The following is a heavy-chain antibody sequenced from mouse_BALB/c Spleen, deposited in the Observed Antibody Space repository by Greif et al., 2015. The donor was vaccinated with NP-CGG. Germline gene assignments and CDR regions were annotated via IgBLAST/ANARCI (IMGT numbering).Heavy chain of an antibody. Sequence: VQLQQSGAELVRPGTSVKISCKASGYTFTNYWLGWVKQRPGHGLEWIGDIYPGGGYTNYNEKFKGKATLTADTSSSTAYMQLSSLTSEDSAVYFCARSTTVNAMDYWGQGTSVTVSS. J-gene: IGHJ4*01. V-gene: IGHV1-63*02. CDR1: GYTFTNYW. D-gene: IGHD1-1*01. CDR2: IYPGGGYT. CDR3: ARSTTVNAMDY.